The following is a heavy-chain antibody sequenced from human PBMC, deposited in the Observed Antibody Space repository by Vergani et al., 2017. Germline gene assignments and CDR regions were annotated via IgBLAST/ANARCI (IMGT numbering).Heavy chain of an antibody. CDR2: IYNNGTT. D-gene: IGHD1-26*01. CDR3: ARDRRGEWELRGGVAFDI. J-gene: IGHJ3*02. Sequence: QVQLQESGPGLERPSQTLSLTCRVSGDSISGDDYYWSWIRQPPGKGLEWIGCIYNNGTTNYNPSLKSRLFITIDTTKNQFSHKVKSVIAADTAVYYCARDRRGEWELRGGVAFDIGGQGTMVIVSA. V-gene: IGHV4-30-4*08. CDR1: GDSISGDDYY.